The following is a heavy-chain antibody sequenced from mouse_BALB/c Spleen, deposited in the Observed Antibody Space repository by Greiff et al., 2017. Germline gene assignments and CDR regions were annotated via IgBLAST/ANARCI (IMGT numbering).Heavy chain of an antibody. V-gene: IGHV2-9*02. D-gene: IGHD1-1*01. CDR3: ARVYYGSSTEAY. J-gene: IGHJ3*01. CDR2: IWAGGST. CDR1: GFSLTSYG. Sequence: VMLVESGPGLVAPSQSLSITCTVSGFSLTSYGVHWVRQPPGKGLEWLGVIWAGGSTNYNSALMSRLSISKDNSKSQVFLKMNSLQTDDTAMYYCARVYYGSSTEAYWGQGTLVTVSA.